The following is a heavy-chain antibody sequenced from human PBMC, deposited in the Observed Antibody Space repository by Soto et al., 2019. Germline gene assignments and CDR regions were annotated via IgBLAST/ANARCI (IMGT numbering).Heavy chain of an antibody. D-gene: IGHD4-17*01. CDR2: ISSSGSTI. V-gene: IGHV3-11*01. CDR3: ARDLTFDYGDQPTFAY. J-gene: IGHJ4*02. Sequence: GGSLRLSCAASGFTFSDYYMSWIRQAPGKGLEWVSYISSSGSTIYYADSVKGRFTISRDNAKNSLYLQMKSLRAEDTAVYYCARDLTFDYGDQPTFAYWGQGTLVTVSS. CDR1: GFTFSDYY.